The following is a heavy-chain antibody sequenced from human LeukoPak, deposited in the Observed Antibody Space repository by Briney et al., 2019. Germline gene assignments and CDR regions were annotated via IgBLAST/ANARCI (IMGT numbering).Heavy chain of an antibody. CDR1: SGSINNYH. D-gene: IGHD6-19*01. CDR3: ATRDISSGWSFDY. CDR2: IHTSGST. Sequence: SETLCLTCTVSSGSINNYHLSWLRQPAGKGLEWIGQIHTSGSTNYNPPLKSRVTMSIDTPENQFSLTIRSVTAADTAVYYCATRDISSGWSFDYWGQGTLVTVSS. V-gene: IGHV4-4*07. J-gene: IGHJ4*02.